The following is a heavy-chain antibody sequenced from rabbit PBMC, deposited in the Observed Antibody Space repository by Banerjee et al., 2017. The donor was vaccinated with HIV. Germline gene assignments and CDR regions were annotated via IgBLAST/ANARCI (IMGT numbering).Heavy chain of an antibody. D-gene: IGHD6-1*01. CDR1: GIDFSSSFW. Sequence: QEQLVESGGGLVTLGGSLKLTCKASGIDFSSSFWISWVRQAPGKGLEWIGCIYPAAGATDYASWAKGRFTISKTSSTTVTLQMTSLTAADTATYFCARGDGGYTYNLWGPGTLVTVS. CDR2: IYPAAGAT. J-gene: IGHJ4*01. CDR3: ARGDGGYTYNL. V-gene: IGHV1S45*01.